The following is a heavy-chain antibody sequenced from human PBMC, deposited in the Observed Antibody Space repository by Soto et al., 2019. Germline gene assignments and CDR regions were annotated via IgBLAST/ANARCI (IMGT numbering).Heavy chain of an antibody. CDR1: GFTFSDYY. J-gene: IGHJ4*02. D-gene: IGHD1-1*01. CDR3: ARSGDNYNRLDY. V-gene: IGHV3-11*06. Sequence: KSVGSLRLSGEGSGFTFSDYYISWIRQAPGKGLEWISYSSNSGTFSRYADSVKGRFSISRDNTKNLLYLQMNSLRAEDTAVYYCARSGDNYNRLDYWGQGTPVTVSS. CDR2: SSNSGTFS.